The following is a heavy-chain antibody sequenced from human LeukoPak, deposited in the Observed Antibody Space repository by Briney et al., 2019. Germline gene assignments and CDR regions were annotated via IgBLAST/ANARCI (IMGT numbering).Heavy chain of an antibody. CDR1: GGSISSGGYY. V-gene: IGHV4-31*03. D-gene: IGHD3-22*01. CDR3: ARASSGAPRLGFDP. J-gene: IGHJ5*02. Sequence: SETLSLTCTVSGGSISSGGYYWSWIRQHPGTGLEWIGYIYYSGSTYYNPSLKSRLTISLDTSKNQFSLNLSSVTAADTAVNYCARASSGAPRLGFDPWGQGTQVTVSS. CDR2: IYYSGST.